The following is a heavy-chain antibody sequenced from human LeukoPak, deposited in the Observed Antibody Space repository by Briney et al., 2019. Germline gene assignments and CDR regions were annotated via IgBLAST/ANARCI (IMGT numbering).Heavy chain of an antibody. CDR1: GFGFRRYR. CDR3: AREGDFDAFYI. V-gene: IGHV3-74*01. D-gene: IGHD3-3*01. Sequence: PGRSLRNSCAATGFGFRRYRMYWVRQAPGKGLVCISRVNNDGSGTIYADSVKGRFAISRDNAKNTVFLQLNSLRAEDTADYYCAREGDFDAFYIWGQGTMVTVSS. J-gene: IGHJ3*02. CDR2: VNNDGSGT.